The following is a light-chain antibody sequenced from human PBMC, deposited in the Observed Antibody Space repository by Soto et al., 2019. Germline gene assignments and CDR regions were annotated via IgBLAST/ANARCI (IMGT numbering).Light chain of an antibody. J-gene: IGKJ4*01. Sequence: DIQMTQSPSSLSASVGDRVTITCRASQGISNYLAWYQQKPGKVPKLLICAASTLQSAVLSRLSVSGSATDFSVTFSCLQTEAVETDYCPKYNSAPLAFGGVTKVVI. CDR2: AAS. CDR1: QGISNY. V-gene: IGKV1-27*01. CDR3: PKYNSAPLA.